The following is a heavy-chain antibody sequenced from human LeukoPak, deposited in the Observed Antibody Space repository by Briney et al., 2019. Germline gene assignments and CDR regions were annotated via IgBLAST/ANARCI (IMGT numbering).Heavy chain of an antibody. CDR1: GASISGSGYY. V-gene: IGHV4-39*07. J-gene: IGHJ4*02. CDR3: ARRVAAAGKGMTFLDY. CDR2: INHSGST. D-gene: IGHD6-13*01. Sequence: PSETLSLTCAVSGASISGSGYYLGWIRQPPGKGLEWIGEINHSGSTNYNPSLKSRVTISVDTSKNQFSLKLSSVTAADTAVYYCARRVAAAGKGMTFLDYWGQGTLVTVSS.